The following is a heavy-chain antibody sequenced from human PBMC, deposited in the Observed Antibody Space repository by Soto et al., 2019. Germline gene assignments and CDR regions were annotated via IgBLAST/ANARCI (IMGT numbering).Heavy chain of an antibody. CDR1: GYTFTTYD. Sequence: QVQLVQSGAEVKKPGASVRVSCKASGYTFTTYDIHWVRQAPGLGLEWMGIITPGGGITRYAQKFKRRITMTRDTSTSTVYMELSSLRSEDTAMYYCAKVLSELVPRYFDTWGQGTLVTVSS. CDR2: ITPGGGIT. D-gene: IGHD6-13*01. CDR3: AKVLSELVPRYFDT. V-gene: IGHV1-46*01. J-gene: IGHJ4*02.